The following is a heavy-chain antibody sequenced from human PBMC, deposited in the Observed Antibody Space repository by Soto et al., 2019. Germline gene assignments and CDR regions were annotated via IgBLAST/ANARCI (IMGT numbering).Heavy chain of an antibody. Sequence: QLHLQESGPGLVKPSETLSLSCIVSGGSISRSPYSWAWLRQPPGQGLEWIGTIFYSGNIYYSASIQSRVSISVDTSKEQFSLKVRSVTAADTAVYYCARHAAARRADVVAFQVWGQGTPVTVSS. CDR3: ARHAAARRADVVAFQV. D-gene: IGHD5-18*01. J-gene: IGHJ3*01. V-gene: IGHV4-39*01. CDR1: GGSISRSPYS. CDR2: IFYSGNI.